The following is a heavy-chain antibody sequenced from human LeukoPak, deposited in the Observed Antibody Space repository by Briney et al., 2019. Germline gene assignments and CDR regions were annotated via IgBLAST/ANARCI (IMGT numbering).Heavy chain of an antibody. Sequence: PSETLSLTCTVSGGSISSYYWSWIRQPPGKGLEWIGYIYYSGSTSYNPSLKGRVTISVDTSKNQFSLKLSSVTAADTAVYYCARDPTGTPTFDYWGQGTLVTVSS. V-gene: IGHV4-59*01. CDR1: GGSISSYY. CDR3: ARDPTGTPTFDY. J-gene: IGHJ4*02. CDR2: IYYSGST. D-gene: IGHD1-7*01.